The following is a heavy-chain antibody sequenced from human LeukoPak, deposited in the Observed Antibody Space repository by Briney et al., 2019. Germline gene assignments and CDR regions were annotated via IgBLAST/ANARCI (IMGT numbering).Heavy chain of an antibody. CDR2: IKGDGSST. J-gene: IGHJ4*01. CDR1: GFTFSSNW. Sequence: GGSLRLSCAASGFTFSSNWMHWVRQAPGKGLVWVSRIKGDGSSTSYADSVKGRFTISRDNSKNTLYLQTNSLRTDDTAVYYCARGLVSGSQRGYFDYWGHGALVTVSS. V-gene: IGHV3-74*01. D-gene: IGHD1-26*01. CDR3: ARGLVSGSQRGYFDY.